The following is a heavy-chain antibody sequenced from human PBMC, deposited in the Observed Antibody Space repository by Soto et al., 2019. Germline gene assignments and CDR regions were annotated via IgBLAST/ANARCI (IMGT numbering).Heavy chain of an antibody. CDR3: ARAGDILTGKAAFDI. V-gene: IGHV1-18*01. CDR1: GYTFTSYG. Sequence: VKLSCKASGYTFTSYGISWVRQAPGQGLEWMGWISAYNGNTNYAQKLQGRVTMTTDTSTSTAYMELRSLRSDDTAVYYCARAGDILTGKAAFDIWGEGTMVTVSS. D-gene: IGHD3-9*01. J-gene: IGHJ3*02. CDR2: ISAYNGNT.